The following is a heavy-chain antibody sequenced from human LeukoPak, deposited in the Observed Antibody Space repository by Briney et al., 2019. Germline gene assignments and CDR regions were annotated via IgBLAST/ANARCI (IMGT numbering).Heavy chain of an antibody. CDR1: GYTFTSYG. Sequence: ASVTVSCKASGYTFTSYGFSWVRQAPGRGLEWMGWISAYNGNTNYAQKLQGRVTMTTDTSTSTAYMELRSLTSDDTAVYYCARTFWSGTNYYYHYYYMDVWGKGTTVTVSS. CDR3: ARTFWSGTNYYYHYYYMDV. D-gene: IGHD3-3*01. J-gene: IGHJ6*03. CDR2: ISAYNGNT. V-gene: IGHV1-18*01.